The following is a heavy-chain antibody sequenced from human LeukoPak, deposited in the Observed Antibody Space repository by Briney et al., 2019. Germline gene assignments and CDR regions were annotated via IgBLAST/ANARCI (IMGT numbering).Heavy chain of an antibody. Sequence: PGGSLRLSCAASGFTFGSYSMSWVRQSPGKGLGWVSNIRTNGRDTYYADAVKGRFTISRDNSKNTLYLEMNSLRAEDTAVYYCATGGYTTWFDPWGQGTLVTVSS. CDR2: IRTNGRDT. CDR1: GFTFGSYS. V-gene: IGHV3-23*01. D-gene: IGHD2-15*01. J-gene: IGHJ5*02. CDR3: ATGGYTTWFDP.